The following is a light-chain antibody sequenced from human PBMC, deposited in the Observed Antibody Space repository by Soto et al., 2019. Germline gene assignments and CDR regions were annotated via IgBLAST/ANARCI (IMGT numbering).Light chain of an antibody. CDR1: QSMGSN. J-gene: IGKJ1*01. V-gene: IGKV3-20*01. CDR2: GAS. Sequence: EMAGAQCAGTLSKSPGERAALEGRASQSMGSNVAWYQQKPGQAPRLLIYGASTRAAGIPARFSGSGSGTDFTLTITRLQPEDFAFYYCQQYGGSPRTFGQGTKVDIK. CDR3: QQYGGSPRT.